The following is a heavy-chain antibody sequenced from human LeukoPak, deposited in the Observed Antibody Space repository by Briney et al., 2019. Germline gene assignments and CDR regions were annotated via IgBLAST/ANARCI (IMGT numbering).Heavy chain of an antibody. CDR3: ARGGKGDILTGHFDY. J-gene: IGHJ4*02. CDR2: ISSSSSYT. D-gene: IGHD3-9*01. Sequence: GGSLRLSCTASGFTFSDYYMSWIRQAPGKGLEWVSYISSSSSYTNYADSVKGRFTISRDNAKNSLYLQMNSLRAEDTAVYYCARGGKGDILTGHFDYWGQGTLVTVSS. V-gene: IGHV3-11*06. CDR1: GFTFSDYY.